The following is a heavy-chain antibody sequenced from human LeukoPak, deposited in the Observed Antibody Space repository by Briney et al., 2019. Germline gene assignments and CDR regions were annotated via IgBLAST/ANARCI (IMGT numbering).Heavy chain of an antibody. CDR2: INHSGST. J-gene: IGHJ4*02. CDR1: GGSFSGYY. D-gene: IGHD5-18*01. Sequence: PSETLSLTCAVYGGSFSGYYWSWIRQPPGKGLEWIGEINHSGSTNYNPSLKSRVTISADTSKNQFSLKLSSVTAADTAVYYCASDRGYSYGFDYWGQGSLVTVS. V-gene: IGHV4-34*01. CDR3: ASDRGYSYGFDY.